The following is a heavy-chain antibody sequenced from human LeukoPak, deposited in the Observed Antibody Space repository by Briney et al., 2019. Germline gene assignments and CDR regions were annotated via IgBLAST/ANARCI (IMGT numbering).Heavy chain of an antibody. CDR1: GFTFSSYW. V-gene: IGHV3-7*01. Sequence: GGSLRLSCAASGFTFSSYWMSWVRQAPGKGLEWVANIKQDGSEKYYVDSVKGRFTISRDNAKNSLYLQMNSLRAGDTAVYYCARSTAMVTLGDYGMDVWGQGTTVTVSS. CDR2: IKQDGSEK. J-gene: IGHJ6*02. D-gene: IGHD5-18*01. CDR3: ARSTAMVTLGDYGMDV.